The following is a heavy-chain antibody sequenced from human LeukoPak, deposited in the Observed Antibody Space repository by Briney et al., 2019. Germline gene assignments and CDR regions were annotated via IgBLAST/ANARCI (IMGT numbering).Heavy chain of an antibody. Sequence: SETLSLTCTVSGGSISSDYWSWIRQPPGKGLEWIGYIYTSGSTNYNPSLKSRVTISVDTSKTKFSLKLSSVTAADTAVYYCARFSRAFDIWGQGTMVTVSS. CDR1: GGSISSDY. CDR3: ARFSRAFDI. V-gene: IGHV4-4*09. J-gene: IGHJ3*02. CDR2: IYTSGST.